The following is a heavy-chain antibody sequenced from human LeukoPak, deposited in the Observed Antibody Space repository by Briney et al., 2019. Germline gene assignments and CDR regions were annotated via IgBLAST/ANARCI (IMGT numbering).Heavy chain of an antibody. V-gene: IGHV4-38-2*02. D-gene: IGHD3-22*01. Sequence: SETLSLTRTVSGYSISSGYYWGWIRQPPGKGLEWIGSIYRSGSTYYNPSLKSRVTISVDTSKNQFSLKLSSVTAADTAVYYCARNAYYYDSSVRFDPWGQGTLVTVSS. CDR1: GYSISSGYY. CDR2: IYRSGST. J-gene: IGHJ5*02. CDR3: ARNAYYYDSSVRFDP.